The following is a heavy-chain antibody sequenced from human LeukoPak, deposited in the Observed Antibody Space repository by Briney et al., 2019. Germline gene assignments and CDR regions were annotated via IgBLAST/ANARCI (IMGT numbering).Heavy chain of an antibody. V-gene: IGHV3-33*06. CDR3: AKDGAASTYFDY. CDR2: MWYDGSTK. Sequence: GGSLRLSCAASGFTFSSYGMHWVRQAPGKGLEWVAVMWYDGSTKYYADSVKGRFTISRDNSKNTLYLQMDSLRAGDTAVYYCAKDGAASTYFDYWGPGTLVTVSS. D-gene: IGHD4/OR15-4a*01. J-gene: IGHJ4*02. CDR1: GFTFSSYG.